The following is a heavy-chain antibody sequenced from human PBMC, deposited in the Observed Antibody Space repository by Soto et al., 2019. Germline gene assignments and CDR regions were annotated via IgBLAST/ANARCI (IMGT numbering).Heavy chain of an antibody. CDR2: IYYSGST. V-gene: IGHV4-39*01. CDR1: GGSISSSSYY. Sequence: SETLSLTCTVSGGSISSSSYYWGWIRQPPGKGLEWIGSIYYSGSTYYNPSLKSRVTISVDTSKNQFSLKLSSVTAADTAVYYCARCGYDYYYMDVWGKGTTVTVSS. D-gene: IGHD2-21*01. CDR3: ARCGYDYYYMDV. J-gene: IGHJ6*03.